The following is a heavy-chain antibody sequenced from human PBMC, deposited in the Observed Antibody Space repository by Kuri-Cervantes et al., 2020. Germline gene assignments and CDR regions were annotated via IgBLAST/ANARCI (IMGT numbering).Heavy chain of an antibody. CDR3: ARGGPKDIVVVPAAQASVRYYYYGMDV. CDR2: MNPNSGNT. J-gene: IGHJ6*02. Sequence: ASVKVSCKASGYTFTSYDINWVRQATGQGLEWMGWMNPNSGNTGYAQKFQGRVTMTRNTSISTAYMELSSPRSEDTAVYYCARGGPKDIVVVPAAQASVRYYYYGMDVWGQGTTVTVSS. CDR1: GYTFTSYD. V-gene: IGHV1-8*01. D-gene: IGHD2-2*01.